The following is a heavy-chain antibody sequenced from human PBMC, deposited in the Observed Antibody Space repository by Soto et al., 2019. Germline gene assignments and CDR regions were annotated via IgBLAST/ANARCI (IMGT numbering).Heavy chain of an antibody. CDR1: GGSISSGGYY. CDR2: IYYSGST. CDR3: ARGGSSSPYFDD. Sequence: QVQLQESGPGLVKPSQTLSLTCTVSGGSISSGGYYWSWIRQHPGKGLEWIGYIYYSGSTYYNPSLKSRVTISVDTSKKQFSLKLSSVTDADTAVYYCARGGSSSPYFDDWGQGTLVTVSS. D-gene: IGHD6-13*01. J-gene: IGHJ4*02. V-gene: IGHV4-31*03.